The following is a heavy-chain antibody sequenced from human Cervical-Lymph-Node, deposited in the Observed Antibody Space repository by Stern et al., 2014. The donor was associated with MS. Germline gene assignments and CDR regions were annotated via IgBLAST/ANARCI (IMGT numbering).Heavy chain of an antibody. V-gene: IGHV5-10-1*03. CDR2: DDHSYSYT. CDR3: ARQGYSSSWSSDY. CDR1: GYSFTSYW. Sequence: VQLGQSGAEVKKPGESPRISCKGSGYSFTSYWIRWVRQMPGKGLEWMGRDDHSYSYTNASPSFQSPITISADKSISTAYRQWSSLKASDTAMYYCARQGYSSSWSSDYWGQGTLVTVSS. J-gene: IGHJ4*02. D-gene: IGHD6-13*01.